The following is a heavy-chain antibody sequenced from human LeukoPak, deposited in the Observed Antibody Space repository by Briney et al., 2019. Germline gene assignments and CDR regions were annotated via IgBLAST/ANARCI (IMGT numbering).Heavy chain of an antibody. V-gene: IGHV3-48*04. CDR2: ISSSGSTI. CDR3: ARAKRRIAALDY. J-gene: IGHJ4*02. Sequence: PGGSLRLSCAASGFTFSSYGMTWVRQAPGKGLEWVSYISSSGSTIYYADSVKGRFTISRDNAKNSLYLQMNSLRAEDTAVYYCARAKRRIAALDYWGQGTLVTVSS. D-gene: IGHD6-6*01. CDR1: GFTFSSYG.